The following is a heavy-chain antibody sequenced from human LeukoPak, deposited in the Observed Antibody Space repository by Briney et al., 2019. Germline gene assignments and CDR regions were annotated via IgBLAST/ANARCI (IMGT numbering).Heavy chain of an antibody. CDR1: GGSISTYY. J-gene: IGHJ4*02. CDR2: IYYSGST. Sequence: SETLSLTCSVSGGSISTYYWNWIRQPPGKGLEWIGNIYYSGSTKYNPSLKSRITISVDTSKNQFSLKLSSVTAADTAVYYCARGGGGTAYFDYWGQGTLVTVSS. CDR3: ARGGGGTAYFDY. D-gene: IGHD2-21*02. V-gene: IGHV4-59*01.